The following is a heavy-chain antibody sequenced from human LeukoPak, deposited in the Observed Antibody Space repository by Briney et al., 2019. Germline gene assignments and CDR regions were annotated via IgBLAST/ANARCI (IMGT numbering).Heavy chain of an antibody. CDR1: GFTFSSYS. CDR2: ISSSSSTI. D-gene: IGHD6-19*01. Sequence: GGSLRLSCAASGFTFSSYSMNWVRQAPGKGLEWVSYISSSSSTIYYADSVKGRFTISRDNAKNSLYLQMNSLRAEDTAVYYCAKDQGPYSSGWYWYYWGQGTLVTVSS. V-gene: IGHV3-48*04. CDR3: AKDQGPYSSGWYWYY. J-gene: IGHJ4*02.